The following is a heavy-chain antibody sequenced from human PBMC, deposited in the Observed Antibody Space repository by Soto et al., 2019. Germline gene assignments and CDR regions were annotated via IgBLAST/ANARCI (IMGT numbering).Heavy chain of an antibody. D-gene: IGHD3-22*01. CDR2: ISGSGDRT. Sequence: EALKISCAASGITISNYPMSWVRQAPGKGLDWVSGISGSGDRTYYADSAKGRFTISKDISRNSLSLQLDSLGVEDTAVYFCVKDDGGYPSTAPHWGQGTLVTVSS. CDR1: GITISNYP. J-gene: IGHJ4*02. CDR3: VKDDGGYPSTAPH. V-gene: IGHV3-23*01.